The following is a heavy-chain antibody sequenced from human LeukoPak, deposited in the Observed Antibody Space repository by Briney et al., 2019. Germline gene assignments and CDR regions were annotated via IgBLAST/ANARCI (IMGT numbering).Heavy chain of an antibody. V-gene: IGHV1-8*01. Sequence: ASVKVSCKASGYTFTSYDSNWVRQATGQGLEWMGWMNPNRGNTGYAQKFQGRVTMNRNTSISTAYMELSSLRSEDTAVYYCARGRRVVVPAAIFYYMDVWGKGTTVTVSS. CDR2: MNPNRGNT. CDR1: GYTFTSYD. D-gene: IGHD2-2*01. CDR3: ARGRRVVVPAAIFYYMDV. J-gene: IGHJ6*03.